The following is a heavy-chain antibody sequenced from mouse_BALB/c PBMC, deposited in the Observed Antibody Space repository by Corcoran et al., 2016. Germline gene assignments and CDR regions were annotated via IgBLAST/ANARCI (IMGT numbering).Heavy chain of an antibody. V-gene: IGHV14-1*02. CDR2: IDPENGNS. CDR3: SSPGTFAY. D-gene: IGHD4-1*01. J-gene: IGHJ3*01. CDR1: GFNIKDYY. Sequence: EVQLQQSGAELVRPGALVKLSCKASGFNIKDYYMHWVKQRPEQGLEWIGWIDPENGNSIYDPKFQGKASITADTSSNTAYLQLSSLTSEDTAVYYCSSPGTFAYWCQGTLFTVSA.